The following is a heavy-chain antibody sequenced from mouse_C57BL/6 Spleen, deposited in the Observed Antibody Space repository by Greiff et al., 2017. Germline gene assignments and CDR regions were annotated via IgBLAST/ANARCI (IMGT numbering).Heavy chain of an antibody. D-gene: IGHD3-3*01. Sequence: VKLQESGAELAKPGASVKLSCKASGYTFTSYWMHWVKQRPGQGLEWIGYLNPSSGYPKYNQKFKDKATLTADKSSSTSYMQLSSLTYEDAAVYYCASGDVDCDYWGQGTTLTVSS. V-gene: IGHV1-7*01. J-gene: IGHJ2*01. CDR3: ASGDVDCDY. CDR1: GYTFTSYW. CDR2: LNPSSGYP.